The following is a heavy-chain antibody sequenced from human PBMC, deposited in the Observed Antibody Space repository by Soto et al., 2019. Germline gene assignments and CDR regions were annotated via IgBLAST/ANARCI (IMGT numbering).Heavy chain of an antibody. Sequence: GGSLRLSCAASGFTFSSYAMHWVRQAPGKGLEWVAVISYDGSNKYYADSVKGRFTISRDNSKNTLYLQMNSLRAEDTAVYYCAREGRGYSYGYVRYYYYYGMDVWGQGTTVTVSS. J-gene: IGHJ6*02. CDR2: ISYDGSNK. CDR1: GFTFSSYA. V-gene: IGHV3-30-3*01. CDR3: AREGRGYSYGYVRYYYYYGMDV. D-gene: IGHD5-18*01.